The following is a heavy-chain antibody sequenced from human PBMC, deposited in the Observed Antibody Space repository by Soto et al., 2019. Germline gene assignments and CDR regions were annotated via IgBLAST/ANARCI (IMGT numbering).Heavy chain of an antibody. CDR3: ARDLTRTYGFYFDY. D-gene: IGHD3-10*01. V-gene: IGHV1-24*01. Sequence: GASVKVSCKVSGYTLTELSMHWVRQAPGKGLEWMGGFDPEDGEKIYAQKFQGRVTMTEDTSADTAYMELSSLRSEDTAVYYCARDLTRTYGFYFDYWGQGTLVTVSS. CDR1: GYTLTELS. CDR2: FDPEDGEK. J-gene: IGHJ4*02.